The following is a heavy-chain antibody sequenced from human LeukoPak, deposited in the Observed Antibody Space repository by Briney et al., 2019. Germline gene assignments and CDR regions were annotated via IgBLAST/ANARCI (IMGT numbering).Heavy chain of an antibody. CDR3: ARSVLPRVRFDP. J-gene: IGHJ5*02. V-gene: IGHV4-59*01. Sequence: SETLSLTCTVSGGSISSYYWSWIRQPPGKGLEWVGYIYYSGSTNYNPSLKSRVTISVDTSKNQFSLKLSSVTAADTAVYYCARSVLPRVRFDPWGQGTLVTVSS. CDR2: IYYSGST. CDR1: GGSISSYY. D-gene: IGHD5/OR15-5a*01.